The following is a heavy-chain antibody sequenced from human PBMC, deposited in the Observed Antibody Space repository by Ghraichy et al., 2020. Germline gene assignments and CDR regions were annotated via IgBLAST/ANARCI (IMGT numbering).Heavy chain of an antibody. D-gene: IGHD3-16*01. V-gene: IGHV4-30-2*06. CDR3: ARGGGAIQYYKNYTDV. CDR2: IYHSGGV. CDR1: GDSMNSGFYS. J-gene: IGHJ6*03. Sequence: SQTLSLTCAVSGDSMNSGFYSWTWIRQSPGRGLEWIGYIYHSGGVFYNPSLKSRVTISVDTSKHQFSLSLSSVTAAATAVYFCARGGGAIQYYKNYTDVWGTGTTVTVSS.